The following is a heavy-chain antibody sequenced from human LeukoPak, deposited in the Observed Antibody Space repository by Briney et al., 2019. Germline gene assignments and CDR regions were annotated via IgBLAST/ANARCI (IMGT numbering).Heavy chain of an antibody. CDR2: INHGGSI. V-gene: IGHV4-34*01. CDR3: ARRPDGFDI. D-gene: IGHD6-6*01. Sequence: SETLSLTCAVYGGSFSGYYWNWIRQPPGKGLEWIGEINHGGSINYNPSLKSRVTISVDTSKNQTSLKVNSITAADTAVYYCARRPDGFDIWGQGTIVTVSS. J-gene: IGHJ3*02. CDR1: GGSFSGYY.